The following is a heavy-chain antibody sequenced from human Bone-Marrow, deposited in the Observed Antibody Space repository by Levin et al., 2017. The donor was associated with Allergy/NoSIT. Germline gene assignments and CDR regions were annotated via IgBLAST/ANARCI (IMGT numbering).Heavy chain of an antibody. V-gene: IGHV3-15*01. CDR2: IKSNVDGGTT. Sequence: GGSLRLSCAASGLTFSNAWMSWVRQAPGKGLEWLGHIKSNVDGGTTDYVAPVKDRFTISRDDSMNTVYLQMNDLKSEDTGIYYCCTESYTWNSDDNFVAAFHNWGQGTVVSVSS. J-gene: IGHJ3*02. CDR1: GLTFSNAW. CDR3: CTESYTWNSDDNFVAAFHN. D-gene: IGHD1-7*01.